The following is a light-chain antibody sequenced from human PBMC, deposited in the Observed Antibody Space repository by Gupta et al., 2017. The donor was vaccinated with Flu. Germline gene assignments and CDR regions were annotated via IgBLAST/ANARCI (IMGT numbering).Light chain of an antibody. CDR3: SSDTISGTLVL. CDR1: STDVGGYNH. J-gene: IGLJ2*01. Sequence: QSALTQPASVSGSPGQSITISCSGTSTDVGGYNHVSWYQHHPGKAPKLLIYDVNNRPSGTSNRFSGSKSGNTASLTISGIQSEDEADYYCSSDTISGTLVLFGGGTKLTVL. V-gene: IGLV2-14*01. CDR2: DVN.